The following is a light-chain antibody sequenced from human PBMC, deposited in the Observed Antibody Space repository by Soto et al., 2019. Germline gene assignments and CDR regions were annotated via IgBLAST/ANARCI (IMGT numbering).Light chain of an antibody. Sequence: QSVLTHPASVSGSPGQSITISCTRTNSDLGSFNFVSWYQQHPGKAPKFIIYEVAKRPSGISDRFSGSKSGNTASLTISGLQVEDEADYYCCSDAGISTYVFGTGTKVTAL. CDR2: EVA. CDR3: CSDAGISTYV. V-gene: IGLV2-23*02. CDR1: NSDLGSFNF. J-gene: IGLJ1*01.